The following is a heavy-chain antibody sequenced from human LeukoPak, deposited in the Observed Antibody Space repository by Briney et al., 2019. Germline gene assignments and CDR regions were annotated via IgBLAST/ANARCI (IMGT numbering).Heavy chain of an antibody. J-gene: IGHJ4*02. CDR2: ISNTGGNT. Sequence: GGSLRLSCAASGFTFTSYGMNWVRQAPGKGLEWVSAISNTGGNTYYASSVRGRFTISRDNSKNTLYLQTDSLRAEDTAVYYWAKEMGHSKPFDYWGQGTLVTVSS. CDR1: GFTFTSYG. V-gene: IGHV3-23*01. D-gene: IGHD5-18*01. CDR3: AKEMGHSKPFDY.